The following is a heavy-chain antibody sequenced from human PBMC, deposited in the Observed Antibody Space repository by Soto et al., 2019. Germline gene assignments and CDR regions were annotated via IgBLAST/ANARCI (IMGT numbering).Heavy chain of an antibody. CDR1: GFTFSNYA. V-gene: IGHV3-23*01. CDR3: AKDLIRGDGYIDFDY. Sequence: PGGSLRLSCAPSGFTFSNYAMFWVRQAPGKGLEWVSTIFAGGGSTYYADSVKGRFTISRDNSKNTLFLQMNSLRAEDTAVYFCAKDLIRGDGYIDFDYWGQGTLVTVPS. D-gene: IGHD3-10*01. CDR2: IFAGGGST. J-gene: IGHJ4*02.